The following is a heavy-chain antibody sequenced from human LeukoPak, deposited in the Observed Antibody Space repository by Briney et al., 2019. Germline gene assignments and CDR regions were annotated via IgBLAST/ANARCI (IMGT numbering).Heavy chain of an antibody. V-gene: IGHV4-39*07. CDR3: ARDWDY. Sequence: TSETLSLTCTVSGGSISSSSYYWGWIRQPPGKGLEWIGSIYYSGSTYYNPSLKSRVTISVDKSKNQFSLKLSSVTAADTAVYYCARDWDYWGQGTLVTVSS. J-gene: IGHJ4*02. CDR2: IYYSGST. CDR1: GGSISSSSYY.